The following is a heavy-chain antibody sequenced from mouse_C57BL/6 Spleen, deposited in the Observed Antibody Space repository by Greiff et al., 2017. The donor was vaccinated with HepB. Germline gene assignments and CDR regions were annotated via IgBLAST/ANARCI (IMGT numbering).Heavy chain of an antibody. CDR3: ARWVYDCYYVGYFDV. CDR2: INPNNGGT. Sequence: VQLQQSGPELVKPGASVKIPCKASGYTFTDYNMDWVKQSHGKSLEWIGDINPNNGGTIYNQKFKGKATLTVDKSSSTACMELRSLTSEDTAVYYCARWVYDCYYVGYFDVWGTGTTVTVSS. J-gene: IGHJ1*03. V-gene: IGHV1-18*01. D-gene: IGHD2-3*01. CDR1: GYTFTDYN.